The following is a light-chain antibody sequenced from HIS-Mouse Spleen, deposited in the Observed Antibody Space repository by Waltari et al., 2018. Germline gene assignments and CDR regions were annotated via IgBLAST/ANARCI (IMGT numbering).Light chain of an antibody. Sequence: DIVMTQSPLSLPVTPGEPASISCRSSQSLLHSNGYNYLDWYLQKPGQSPQLLIYLGSNRASRVPYRFSGSGAGTDFTLKSSRVEAEDVGVYYCMQALQTPFTFGPGTKVDIK. V-gene: IGKV2-28*01. CDR2: LGS. J-gene: IGKJ3*01. CDR1: QSLLHSNGYNY. CDR3: MQALQTPFT.